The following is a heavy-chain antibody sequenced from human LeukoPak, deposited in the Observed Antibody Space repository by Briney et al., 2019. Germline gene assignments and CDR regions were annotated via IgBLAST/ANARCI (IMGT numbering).Heavy chain of an antibody. CDR1: GFTFSTYA. CDR3: ARAGTITWVEDY. Sequence: GGSLRLSCAASGFTFSTYAMTWVRQAPGKGLEWVSIIGSGGDITYYADSVKGRFTVSRDNSKNTLYLQMNSLRAEDTAVYYCARAGTITWVEDYWGQGTLVTVSS. V-gene: IGHV3-23*01. CDR2: IGSGGDIT. J-gene: IGHJ4*02. D-gene: IGHD4-17*01.